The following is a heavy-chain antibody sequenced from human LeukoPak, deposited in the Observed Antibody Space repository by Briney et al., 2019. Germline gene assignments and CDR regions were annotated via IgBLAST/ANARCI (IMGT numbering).Heavy chain of an antibody. CDR2: IYYSGST. CDR1: GGSISSSSYY. Sequence: SETLSLTCTVSGGSISSSSYYWGWIRQPPGKGLEWIGSIYYSGSTYYNPSLKSRVTISVDTSKNQFSLKLSSVTAADTAVYYCARLDYYYMDVWGKGTTVTVSS. V-gene: IGHV4-39*01. J-gene: IGHJ6*03. CDR3: ARLDYYYMDV.